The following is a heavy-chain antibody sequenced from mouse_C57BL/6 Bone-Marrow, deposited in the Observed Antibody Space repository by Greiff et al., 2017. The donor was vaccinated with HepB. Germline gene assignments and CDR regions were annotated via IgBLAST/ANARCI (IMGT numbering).Heavy chain of an antibody. CDR2: IRNKANGYTT. CDR3: ARGRVYYFDY. V-gene: IGHV7-3*01. J-gene: IGHJ2*01. CDR1: GFTFTDYY. Sequence: EVQVVESGGGLVQPGGSLSLSCAASGFTFTDYYMSWVRQPPGKALEWLGFIRNKANGYTTEYSASVKGRFTISRDNSQSILYLQMNALRAEDSATYYCARGRVYYFDYWGQGTTLTVSS.